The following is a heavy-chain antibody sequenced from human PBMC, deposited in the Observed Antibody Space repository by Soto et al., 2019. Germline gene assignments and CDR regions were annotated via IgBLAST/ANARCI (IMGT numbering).Heavy chain of an antibody. CDR1: GFTFSSYA. CDR3: ASQFYGSGSYYAPNDY. Sequence: GGSLRLSCGASGFTFSSYAMHWVRQAPGKGLEWVAVISYDGSNKYYADSVKGRFTISRDNSKNTLYLQMNSLRAEDTAVYYCASQFYGSGSYYAPNDYWGQGTLVTVSS. V-gene: IGHV3-30-3*01. J-gene: IGHJ4*02. D-gene: IGHD3-10*01. CDR2: ISYDGSNK.